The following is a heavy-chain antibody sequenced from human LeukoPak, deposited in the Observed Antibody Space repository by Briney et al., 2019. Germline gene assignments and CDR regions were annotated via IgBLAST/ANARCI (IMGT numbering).Heavy chain of an antibody. CDR1: GYTFTTYG. CDR3: ARGPGTPHYFDY. Sequence: GASPKVSSKASGYTFTTYGISWVRRAPGQGLEWMGWISVSSVDTNYAQKFQGRVTMTTDTSTNTAYMDLRSLRSDDTAVYYCARGPGTPHYFDYWGQGTLVTVSS. J-gene: IGHJ4*02. V-gene: IGHV1-18*01. D-gene: IGHD1-1*01. CDR2: ISVSSVDT.